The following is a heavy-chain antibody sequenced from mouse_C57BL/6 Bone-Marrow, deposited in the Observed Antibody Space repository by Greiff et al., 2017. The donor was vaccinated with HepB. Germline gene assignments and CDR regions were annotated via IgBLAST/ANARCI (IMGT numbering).Heavy chain of an antibody. CDR2: INPNNGGT. J-gene: IGHJ3*01. D-gene: IGHD3-2*02. CDR1: GYTFTDYY. CDR3: ARAAQAKGFAY. Sequence: EVQLQQSGPELVKPGASVKISCKASGYTFTDYYMNWVKQSHGKSLEWIGDINPNNGGTSYNQKFKGKATLTVDKSSSTAYMELRSLTSEDSAVYYCARAAQAKGFAYWGQGTLVTVSA. V-gene: IGHV1-26*01.